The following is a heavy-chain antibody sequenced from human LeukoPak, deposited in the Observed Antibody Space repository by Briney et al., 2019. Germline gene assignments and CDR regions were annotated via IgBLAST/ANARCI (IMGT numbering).Heavy chain of an antibody. Sequence: AGGSLRLSCAASGFTFSSYWMSWVRQAPGKGLEWVSVIYSGGSTYYADSVKGRFTISRDNSKNTLYLQMNSLRAEDTAVYYCAREGSRGAFDIWGQGTMVTVSS. V-gene: IGHV3-66*01. CDR2: IYSGGST. CDR1: GFTFSSYW. CDR3: AREGSRGAFDI. D-gene: IGHD6-13*01. J-gene: IGHJ3*02.